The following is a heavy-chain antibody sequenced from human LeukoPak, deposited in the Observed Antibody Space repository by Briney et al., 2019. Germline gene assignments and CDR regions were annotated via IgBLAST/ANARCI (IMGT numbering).Heavy chain of an antibody. D-gene: IGHD3-10*01. Sequence: SGGSLRLSCAASGFTFSSYGMHWVRQAPAKGLEWVTFLRYDGNNKYYADSVKGRFTISRDNSKNTLYLQMNSLRPEDTAVYYCAKDRTYYGSGPWGAFDIWGQGTMVTVSS. CDR3: AKDRTYYGSGPWGAFDI. J-gene: IGHJ3*02. V-gene: IGHV3-30*02. CDR1: GFTFSSYG. CDR2: LRYDGNNK.